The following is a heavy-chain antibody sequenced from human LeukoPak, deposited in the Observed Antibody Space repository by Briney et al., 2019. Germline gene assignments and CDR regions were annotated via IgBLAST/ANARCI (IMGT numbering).Heavy chain of an antibody. V-gene: IGHV3-11*03. CDR2: ISSSSSYS. D-gene: IGHD6-13*01. Sequence: GGSLRLSCIVSGIPFSDYYMNWIRQAPGEGLEWISYISSSSSYSDYADSVKGRFTISRDNAKSALYLQLNSLRLEDTAVYYCAAGTAADFWGQGTLVTVSS. CDR1: GIPFSDYY. J-gene: IGHJ4*02. CDR3: AAGTAADF.